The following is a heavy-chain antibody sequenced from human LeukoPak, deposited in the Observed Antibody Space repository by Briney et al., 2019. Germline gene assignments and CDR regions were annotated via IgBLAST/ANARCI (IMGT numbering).Heavy chain of an antibody. CDR2: IYHSGST. Sequence: KPSETLSLTCTVSGYSISSSYYWGWIRQPPGKGLEWIGSIYHSGSTYYNPSLKSRVTISVDTSKNQFSLKLGSVTAADTAVYYCARDRRFIDYWGQGTLVTVSS. D-gene: IGHD3-16*02. V-gene: IGHV4-38-2*02. CDR1: GYSISSSYY. CDR3: ARDRRFIDY. J-gene: IGHJ4*02.